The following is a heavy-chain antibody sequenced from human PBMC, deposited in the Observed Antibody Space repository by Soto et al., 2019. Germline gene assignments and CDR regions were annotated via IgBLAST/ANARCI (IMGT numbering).Heavy chain of an antibody. CDR1: GFTFSSYS. D-gene: IGHD5-12*01. Sequence: GGSLRLSCAASGFTFSSYSMNWVRQAPGKGLEWVSYISSSSSTIYYADSVKGRFTISRDNAKNSLYLQMNSLRAEDTAVYYSARDRYSGYDFYAFDIWGQGTMVTVSS. CDR2: ISSSSSTI. CDR3: ARDRYSGYDFYAFDI. J-gene: IGHJ3*02. V-gene: IGHV3-48*01.